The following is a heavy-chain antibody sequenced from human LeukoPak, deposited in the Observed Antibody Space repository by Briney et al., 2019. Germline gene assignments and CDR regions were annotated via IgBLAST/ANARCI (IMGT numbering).Heavy chain of an antibody. J-gene: IGHJ5*02. CDR3: ARDLLRAAATGCP. CDR1: GFTFSSYS. CDR2: ISSSSSYI. V-gene: IGHV3-21*01. Sequence: GGSLRLSCAASGFTFSSYSMNWVRQAPGEGLEWVSSISSSSSYIYYADSVKGRFTISRDNAKNSLYLQMNSLRAEDTAVYYCARDLLRAAATGCPWGQGTLVTVSS. D-gene: IGHD2-15*01.